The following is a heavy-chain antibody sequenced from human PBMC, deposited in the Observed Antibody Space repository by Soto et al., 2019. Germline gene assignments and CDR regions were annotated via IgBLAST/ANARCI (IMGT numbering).Heavy chain of an antibody. V-gene: IGHV4-30-2*01. CDR2: IYHSGST. D-gene: IGHD4-4*01. CDR3: ARGGGVTTTGDDY. J-gene: IGHJ4*02. Sequence: QLQLQESGSGLVKPSQTLSLTCAVSGGSINTATHSWSWIRQPPGKGLEWIGYIYHSGSTYYNPSVNSRVTISIDKSTHQFSLRLSAVTAADTAVYYCARGGGVTTTGDDYWGQGILVTVSS. CDR1: GGSINTATHS.